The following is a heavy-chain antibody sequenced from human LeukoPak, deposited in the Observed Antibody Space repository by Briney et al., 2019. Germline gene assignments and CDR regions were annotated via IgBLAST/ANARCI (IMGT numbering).Heavy chain of an antibody. CDR2: IYYSGST. J-gene: IGHJ5*02. CDR1: GGSLSSGIHY. D-gene: IGHD4-17*01. Sequence: SETLSLTCTVSGGSLSSGIHYWSWIRQHPGKGLEWIGYIYYSGSTYYNPSLKSRVTISVDTSKNQFSLKLSSVTAADTAVYYCARETLTTSRWFGPWGQGTLVTVSS. CDR3: ARETLTTSRWFGP. V-gene: IGHV4-30-4*08.